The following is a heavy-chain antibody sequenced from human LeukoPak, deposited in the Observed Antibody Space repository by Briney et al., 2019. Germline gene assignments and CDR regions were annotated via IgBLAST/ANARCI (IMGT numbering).Heavy chain of an antibody. D-gene: IGHD3-10*01. V-gene: IGHV3-23*01. J-gene: IGHJ3*02. CDR1: GLTFSNYA. Sequence: GGSLRLSCEVSGLTFSNYAMNWIRQAPGKGLEWVSSISASAGSAVNGDSVKGRFTISRVNAENTLYLQMNSLRADDTAIYYYAKDQRSGEYDYGWGPFDIWGQVTMVTAAS. CDR3: AKDQRSGEYDYGWGPFDI. CDR2: ISASAGSA.